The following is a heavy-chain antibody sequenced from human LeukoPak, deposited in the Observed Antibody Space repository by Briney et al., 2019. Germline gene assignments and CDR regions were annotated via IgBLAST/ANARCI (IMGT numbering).Heavy chain of an antibody. D-gene: IGHD3-10*01. CDR2: ISYDGSNK. V-gene: IGHV3-30*03. J-gene: IGHJ4*02. CDR3: ARGVPYGPSYEFFDC. Sequence: GRSLRLSCAASGFTFSSYGMHWVRQAPGKGLEWVAVISYDGSNKYYADSVKGRFTISRDNSKNTLYLQMNSLRAEDTAVYYCARGVPYGPSYEFFDCWGQGTLVTVSS. CDR1: GFTFSSYG.